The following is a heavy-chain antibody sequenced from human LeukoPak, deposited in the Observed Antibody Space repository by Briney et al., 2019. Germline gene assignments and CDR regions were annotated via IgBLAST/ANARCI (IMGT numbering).Heavy chain of an antibody. CDR3: ARATSDYWNFNI. CDR1: GGSISSPNCY. D-gene: IGHD3-3*01. Sequence: PSETLSLTCVVSGGSISSPNCYWDWIRQSPEKGLEYIGTISYSGNTWSNPSLSSRVSISADTSKNQFSLKLTSVTAADTAVYYCARATSDYWNFNIWGQGTVVTVSS. J-gene: IGHJ3*02. CDR2: ISYSGNT. V-gene: IGHV4-39*01.